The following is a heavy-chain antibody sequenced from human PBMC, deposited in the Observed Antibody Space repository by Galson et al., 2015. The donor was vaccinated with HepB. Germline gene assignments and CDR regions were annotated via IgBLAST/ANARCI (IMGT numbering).Heavy chain of an antibody. J-gene: IGHJ5*02. D-gene: IGHD5-18*01. Sequence: SLRLSCAASGFTFRNYAMSWVRQAPGRGLEWISGITGKGDSTFYADSVKGWFTVSRDNSNNMLYLQMNSLRAEDAGLYFCAKGYGLFDTWGQGILVTVSS. CDR2: ITGKGDST. V-gene: IGHV3-23*01. CDR3: AKGYGLFDT. CDR1: GFTFRNYA.